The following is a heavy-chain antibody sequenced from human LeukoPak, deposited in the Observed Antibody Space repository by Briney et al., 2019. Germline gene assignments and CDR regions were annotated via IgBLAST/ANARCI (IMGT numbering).Heavy chain of an antibody. V-gene: IGHV4-39*02. CDR3: ARDGLNWFDP. J-gene: IGHJ5*02. CDR2: IYYSGST. D-gene: IGHD6-19*01. CDR1: GGSISSSSYY. Sequence: SETLSLTRTVSGGSISSSSYYWGWIRQPPGKGLEWIGSIYYSGSTYYNPSLKSRVTISVDTSKNQFSLKLSSVTAADTAVYYCARDGLNWFDPWGQGTLVTVSS.